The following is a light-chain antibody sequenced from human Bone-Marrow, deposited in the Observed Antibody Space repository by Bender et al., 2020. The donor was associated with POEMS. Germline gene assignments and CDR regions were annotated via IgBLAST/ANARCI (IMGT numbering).Light chain of an antibody. CDR1: SSDLGSYNF. Sequence: QSALTQPASVSGSPGQSIALSCTGTSSDLGSYNFVSWYQQHPGKAPKLMVYEVRNRPSGVPDRFSGSKSGDTASLTISGLQAEDEADYYCCSYAGTYTWVFGGGTKLTVL. V-gene: IGLV2-11*01. CDR3: CSYAGTYTWV. J-gene: IGLJ3*02. CDR2: EVR.